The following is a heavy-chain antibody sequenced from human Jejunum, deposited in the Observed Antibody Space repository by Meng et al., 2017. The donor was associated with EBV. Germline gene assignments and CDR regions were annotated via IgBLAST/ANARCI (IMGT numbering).Heavy chain of an antibody. CDR3: VRDGDNWNFDY. CDR1: GFTFSSYW. V-gene: IGHV3-74*01. CDR2: INGDGSGS. D-gene: IGHD1-20*01. J-gene: IGHJ4*02. Sequence: VQLVEAGGGLVQPGGSLGLSCAAPGFTFSSYWMHWVRQAPGKGLLWVSRINGDGSGSNYADSVKGRFTISRDNAKNTLSLQMNSLRAEDTAVYYCVRDGDNWNFDYWGQGTLVTVSS.